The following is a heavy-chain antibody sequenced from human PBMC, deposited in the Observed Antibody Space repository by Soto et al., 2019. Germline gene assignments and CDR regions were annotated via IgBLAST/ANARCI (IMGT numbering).Heavy chain of an antibody. CDR1: GFTFSSYA. Sequence: EVQLLESGGGLVQPGGSLRLSCAASGFTFSSYAMSWVRQAPGKGLEWVSSISGSGGSTYYADSVKGRFTISRDNSKNTLYLQMNSLRAAYTAVYYCAKGGTTVVTPNIYWGQGTLVTVSS. CDR3: AKGGTTVVTPNIY. J-gene: IGHJ4*02. V-gene: IGHV3-23*01. D-gene: IGHD4-4*01. CDR2: ISGSGGST.